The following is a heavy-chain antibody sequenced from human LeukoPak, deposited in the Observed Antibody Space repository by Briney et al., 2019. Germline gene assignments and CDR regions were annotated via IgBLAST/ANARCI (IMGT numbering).Heavy chain of an antibody. CDR2: ISGTGGTT. CDR3: AKKHVAVAGPGYFDY. J-gene: IGHJ4*02. CDR1: GFAFSTYS. D-gene: IGHD6-19*01. Sequence: GGSLRLSCAASGFAFSTYSMFWVRQAPGKGLEWVSVISGTGGTTHYADSVKGRFTISRDNSKNTLYLQMNSLTVEDTAVYYCAKKHVAVAGPGYFDYWAREPCSPSPQ. V-gene: IGHV3-23*01.